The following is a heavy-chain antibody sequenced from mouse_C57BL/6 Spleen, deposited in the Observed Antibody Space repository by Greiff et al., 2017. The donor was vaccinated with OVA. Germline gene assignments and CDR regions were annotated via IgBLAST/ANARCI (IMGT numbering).Heavy chain of an antibody. CDR3: ARMRGYYGSSYGSAMDY. CDR1: GYTFTSYW. V-gene: IGHV1-52*01. CDR2: IDPSDSET. J-gene: IGHJ4*01. Sequence: VQLQQPGAELVRPGSSVKLSCKASGYTFTSYWMHWVKQRPIQGLEWIGNIDPSDSETHYNQKFKDKATLTVDKSSSTAYMQLSSLTSEDSAVYYCARMRGYYGSSYGSAMDYWGQGTSVTVSS. D-gene: IGHD1-1*01.